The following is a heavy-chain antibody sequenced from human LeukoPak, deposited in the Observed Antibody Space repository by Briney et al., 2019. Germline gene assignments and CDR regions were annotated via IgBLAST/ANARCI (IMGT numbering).Heavy chain of an antibody. CDR3: ARVDCSSTSCYRLGY. CDR2: IYYSGST. D-gene: IGHD2-2*02. J-gene: IGHJ4*02. V-gene: IGHV4-59*12. CDR1: GGSISSYY. Sequence: SETLSLTCTVSGGSISSYYWSWIRQPPGKGLEWIGYIYYSGSTYYNPSPKSRVTISVDTSKNQFSLKLSSVTAADTAVYYCARVDCSSTSCYRLGYWGQGTLVTVSS.